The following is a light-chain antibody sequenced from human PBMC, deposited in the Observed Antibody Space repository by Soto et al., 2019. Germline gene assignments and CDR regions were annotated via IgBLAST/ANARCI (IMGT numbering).Light chain of an antibody. Sequence: QSVLTQPASVSGSPGQSITISCTGTSSDVGSYNLVSWYQQHPGKAPKLIIYEGSKRPSGVSNRFSGSKSGNTASLTISGLQAEDEADYSCCSYAGSSTFVFGGGTKLTVL. V-gene: IGLV2-23*03. CDR2: EGS. J-gene: IGLJ2*01. CDR1: SSDVGSYNL. CDR3: CSYAGSSTFV.